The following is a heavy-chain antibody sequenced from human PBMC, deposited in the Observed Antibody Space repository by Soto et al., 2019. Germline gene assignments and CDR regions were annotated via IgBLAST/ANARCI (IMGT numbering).Heavy chain of an antibody. CDR2: INHSGST. V-gene: IGHV4-34*01. CDR3: ARAPGYYGSGSYYNPRYNWFDP. CDR1: GHSLSSGGYY. Sequence: SETLSLTCTVSGHSLSSGGYYWSWIRQPPGKGLEWIGEINHSGSTNYNPSLKSRVTISVDTSKNQFSLKLSSVTAADTAVYYCARAPGYYGSGSYYNPRYNWFDPWGQGTLVTVSS. D-gene: IGHD3-10*01. J-gene: IGHJ5*02.